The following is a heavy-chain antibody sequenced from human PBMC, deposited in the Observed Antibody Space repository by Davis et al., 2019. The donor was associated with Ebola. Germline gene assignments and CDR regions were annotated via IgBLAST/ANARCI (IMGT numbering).Heavy chain of an antibody. CDR1: GVTFRSYG. D-gene: IGHD6-19*01. J-gene: IGHJ5*02. V-gene: IGHV1-69*13. CDR3: ARERGDEALAGGDNWFAP. Sequence: SVKVSCKASGVTFRSYGFSWVRHAPGQGLEWMGGIIPMSGIPNYAQKFQGRVTITADESTNTAYMELRSLRSEDTALYYCARERGDEALAGGDNWFAPWGQGTLVTVSS. CDR2: IIPMSGIP.